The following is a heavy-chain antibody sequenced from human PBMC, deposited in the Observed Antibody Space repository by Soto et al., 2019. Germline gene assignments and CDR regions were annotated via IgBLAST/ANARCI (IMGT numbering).Heavy chain of an antibody. Sequence: EVQLVESGGGLVQPGGSLRLSCAASGFTVGSNYMNWVRQAPGKGLEWVSVIYSGGSTYYADSVKGRFTISRDNSKHTLYLQMNSLRAEDTAVYYCARSWAVAGAYDYWGQGTRVTVSS. CDR3: ARSWAVAGAYDY. CDR1: GFTVGSNY. D-gene: IGHD6-19*01. J-gene: IGHJ4*02. CDR2: IYSGGST. V-gene: IGHV3-66*01.